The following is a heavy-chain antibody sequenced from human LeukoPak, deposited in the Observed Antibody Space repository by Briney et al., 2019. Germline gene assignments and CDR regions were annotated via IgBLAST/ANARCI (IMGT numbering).Heavy chain of an antibody. Sequence: GGALRLSCAASGFTCNNYAMSWVRQAPGKGLGWVSYISSSRGNTIYYADSVRGRFTISRDDAEISLYLPVHRLRGEDTAVYYCAREVAGYDTSWLHAFHIWGQATIVTVSS. CDR1: GFTCNNYA. J-gene: IGHJ3*02. CDR2: ISSSRGNTI. CDR3: AREVAGYDTSWLHAFHI. V-gene: IGHV3-48*04. D-gene: IGHD2-2*01.